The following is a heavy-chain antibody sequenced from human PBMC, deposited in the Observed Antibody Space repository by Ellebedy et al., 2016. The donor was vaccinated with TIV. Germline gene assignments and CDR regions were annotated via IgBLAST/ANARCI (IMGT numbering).Heavy chain of an antibody. D-gene: IGHD4-23*01. CDR3: ARVHDYGGNAMNGYFQH. V-gene: IGHV1-69*13. J-gene: IGHJ1*01. Sequence: AASVKVSCKASGYTFTHSYIHWVRQAPGQGLEWMGGIVPMLNTANYAPKFHRRVTINADDTATTAHMELSGLRSEDTAMYYCARVHDYGGNAMNGYFQHWGQGTLVSVSS. CDR2: IVPMLNTA. CDR1: GYTFTHSY.